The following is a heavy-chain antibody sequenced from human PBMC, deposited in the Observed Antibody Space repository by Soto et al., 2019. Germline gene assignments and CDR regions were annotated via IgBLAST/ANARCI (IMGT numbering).Heavy chain of an antibody. CDR1: GGSFSGYY. D-gene: IGHD4-17*01. V-gene: IGHV4-34*01. J-gene: IGHJ4*02. CDR3: ARGEVTTTYYFDY. CDR2: ISHSGST. Sequence: SETLSLTCAVYGGSFSGYYWSWIRQPPGKGLEWIGEISHSGSTNYNPSLKSRVTISVDTSKNQFSLKLSSVTAADTAVYYCARGEVTTTYYFDYWGQGTLVTVSS.